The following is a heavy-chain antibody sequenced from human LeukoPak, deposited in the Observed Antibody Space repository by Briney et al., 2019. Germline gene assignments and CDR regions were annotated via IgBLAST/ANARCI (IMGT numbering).Heavy chain of an antibody. J-gene: IGHJ4*02. CDR1: GGSFSGYY. Sequence: SSETLSLTCAVYGGSFSGYYWGWIRQPPGKGLEWIGEINHSGSTNYNPSLKSRVTISVDTSKNQFSLKLSSVTAADTAVYYCARVVLRFLDYWGQGTLVTVSS. V-gene: IGHV4-34*01. D-gene: IGHD2/OR15-2a*01. CDR3: ARVVLRFLDY. CDR2: INHSGST.